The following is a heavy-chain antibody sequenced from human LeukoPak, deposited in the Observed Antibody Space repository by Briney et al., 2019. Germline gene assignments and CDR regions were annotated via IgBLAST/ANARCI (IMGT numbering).Heavy chain of an antibody. CDR1: GFTFSNYW. D-gene: IGHD1-14*01. CDR2: IKEDGSEK. J-gene: IGHJ4*02. CDR3: ARGTVEHPGIDY. Sequence: GGSLRLSCAASGFTFSNYWMSWVRQAPGKGLEWVASIKEDGSEKYYVDSVKGRFTISRDNAKNSLYLQMNSLRAEDTAVFYCARGTVEHPGIDYWGQGTLVTVSS. V-gene: IGHV3-7*04.